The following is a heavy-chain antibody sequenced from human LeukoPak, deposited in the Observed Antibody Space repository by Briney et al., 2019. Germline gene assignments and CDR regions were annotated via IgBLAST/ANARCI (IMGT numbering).Heavy chain of an antibody. CDR1: GFTFSSYW. CDR2: LSGSGGTT. J-gene: IGHJ2*01. V-gene: IGHV3-23*01. CDR3: AKAVGYNTYWYFDL. Sequence: GGSLRLSCAASGFTFSSYWMNWVRQAPGKGLEWVSALSGSGGTTNYANSVKGRFTISRSNSKNTLYLQMNNLSVDDAAVYYCAKAVGYNTYWYFDLWGRGTLVTVSS. D-gene: IGHD5-24*01.